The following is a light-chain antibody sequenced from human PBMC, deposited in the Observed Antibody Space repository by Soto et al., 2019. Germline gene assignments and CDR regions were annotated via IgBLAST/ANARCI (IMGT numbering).Light chain of an antibody. V-gene: IGLV2-8*01. Sequence: QSALTQPPSASGSPGQSVTISCTGTSSDVGGYNYVSWYQQNPGKAPKLMIYEVSKRPSGVPDRFSGSKSGNTASLTVSGLQAEDEADYYCSSYAGSKGVVFGGGTKLTVL. CDR3: SSYAGSKGVV. CDR1: SSDVGGYNY. J-gene: IGLJ2*01. CDR2: EVS.